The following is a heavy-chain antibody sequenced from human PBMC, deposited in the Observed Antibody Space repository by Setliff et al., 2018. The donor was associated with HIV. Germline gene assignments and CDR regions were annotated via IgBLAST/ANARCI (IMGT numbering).Heavy chain of an antibody. J-gene: IGHJ5*02. V-gene: IGHV4-39*07. D-gene: IGHD6-19*01. CDR3: ARPRRVRSRAWYWFDI. CDR1: GGSMSSSGPGYY. Sequence: PSETLSLTCTVSGGSMSSSGPGYYWGWVRQTPGQGPQWIGSIYQSGSIYYNPSLQSRVTISVDSSKNQFSLNLFSVTAADTAVYYCARPRRVRSRAWYWFDIWGQGTLVTVSS. CDR2: IYQSGSI.